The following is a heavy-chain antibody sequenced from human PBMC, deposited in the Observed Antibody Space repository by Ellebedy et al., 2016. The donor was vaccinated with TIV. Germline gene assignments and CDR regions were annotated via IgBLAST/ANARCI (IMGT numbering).Heavy chain of an antibody. CDR1: GGSISSYY. D-gene: IGHD2-15*01. CDR3: ARDTRSGLVAD. CDR2: IYYSGST. J-gene: IGHJ4*02. Sequence: SETLSLTCTVSGGSISSYYWSWIRQPPGKGLEWIGYIYYSGSTNYNPSLKSRVTISVDTSKNQFSLKLSSVTAADTAVYYYARDTRSGLVADWGQGTLVTVSS. V-gene: IGHV4-59*01.